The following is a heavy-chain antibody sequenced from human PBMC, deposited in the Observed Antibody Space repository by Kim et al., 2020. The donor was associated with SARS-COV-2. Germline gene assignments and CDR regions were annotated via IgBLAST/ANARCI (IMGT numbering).Heavy chain of an antibody. Sequence: GGSLRLSCAASGFTFSNAWMSWVRQAPGKGLEWVGRIKSKTDGGTTDYAAPVKGRFTISRDDSKNTLYLQMNSLKTEDTAVYYCTTDYCSGGSCYYYYGMDVWDQGTTVTVSS. J-gene: IGHJ6*02. D-gene: IGHD2-15*01. CDR2: IKSKTDGGTT. CDR3: TTDYCSGGSCYYYYGMDV. V-gene: IGHV3-15*01. CDR1: GFTFSNAW.